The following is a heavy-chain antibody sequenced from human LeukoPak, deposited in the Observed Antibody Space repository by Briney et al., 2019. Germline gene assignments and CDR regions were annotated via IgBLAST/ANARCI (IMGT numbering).Heavy chain of an antibody. V-gene: IGHV3-30*18. CDR3: AKDESGYCSGGSCYTLEY. CDR2: ISYDGSNK. Sequence: GGSLRLSCAASGFTFSSYGMHWVHQAPGKGLEWVAVISYDGSNKYYADSVKGRFTISRDNSKNTLYLQMNSLRAEDTAVYYCAKDESGYCSGGSCYTLEYWGQGTLVTVSS. J-gene: IGHJ4*02. CDR1: GFTFSSYG. D-gene: IGHD2-15*01.